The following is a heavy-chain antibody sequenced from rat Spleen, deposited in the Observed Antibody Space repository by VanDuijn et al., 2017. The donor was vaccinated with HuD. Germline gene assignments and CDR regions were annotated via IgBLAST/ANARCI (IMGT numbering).Heavy chain of an antibody. V-gene: IGHV5-29*01. Sequence: EVQLVESGGGLVQPGRSMKLSCVASGFTFSDYGMNWIRQAPGKGLEWVATISYGDSSGHSSTYYRDSVKGRFTISRDNTKNNLYLQMDNLRSEDTATYYCARAGYLRDWYFDFWGPGTMVTVSS. CDR1: GFTFSDYG. J-gene: IGHJ1*01. CDR3: ARAGYLRDWYFDF. CDR2: ISYGDSSGHSST. D-gene: IGHD2-2*01.